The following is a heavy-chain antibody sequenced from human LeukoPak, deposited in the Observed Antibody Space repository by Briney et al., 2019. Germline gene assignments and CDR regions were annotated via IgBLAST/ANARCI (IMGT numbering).Heavy chain of an antibody. CDR2: INWNGGST. Sequence: RPGGSLRLSCAGSGFTFDDYGMSWVRHAPGKGLEWVSGINWNGGSTGYGDSVKGRFTISRDNAKNSLYLQMNSLRAEDTALYSCARARSGYYSSFDYWGQGTLVTVSS. CDR3: ARARSGYYSSFDY. CDR1: GFTFDDYG. J-gene: IGHJ4*02. D-gene: IGHD3-22*01. V-gene: IGHV3-20*04.